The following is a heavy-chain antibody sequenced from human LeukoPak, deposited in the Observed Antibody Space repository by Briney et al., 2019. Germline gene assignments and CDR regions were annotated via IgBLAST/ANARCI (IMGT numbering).Heavy chain of an antibody. Sequence: SETLSLTCTVSGGSISSSSYYWGWIRQPPGKGLEWIGSIYYSGSTYYNPSLKSRVTISVDTSKNQFSLKLSSVTAADTAVYYCASRPYDFWSGYSAYWFDPWGQGTLVTVSS. V-gene: IGHV4-39*07. CDR3: ASRPYDFWSGYSAYWFDP. D-gene: IGHD3-3*01. CDR1: GGSISSSSYY. J-gene: IGHJ5*02. CDR2: IYYSGST.